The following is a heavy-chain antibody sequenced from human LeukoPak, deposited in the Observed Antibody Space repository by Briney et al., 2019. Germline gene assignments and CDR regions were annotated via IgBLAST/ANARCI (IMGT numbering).Heavy chain of an antibody. CDR3: ASRKLGNDY. V-gene: IGHV1-69*05. CDR2: IIPIFGTA. J-gene: IGHJ4*02. D-gene: IGHD7-27*01. CDR1: GGTFSSYA. Sequence: ASVKVSCKASGGTFSSYAISWVRQAPGQGLEWMGGIIPIFGTANYAQKFQGRVTMTTDTSTSTAYMELRSLRSDDTAVYYCASRKLGNDYWGQGTLVTVSS.